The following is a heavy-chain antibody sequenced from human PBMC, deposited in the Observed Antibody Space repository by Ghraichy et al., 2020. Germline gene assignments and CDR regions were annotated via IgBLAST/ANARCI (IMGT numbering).Heavy chain of an antibody. CDR1: GDSVSSNSAA. J-gene: IGHJ6*02. D-gene: IGHD6-13*01. Sequence: SQTLSLTCAISGDSVSSNSAAWNWIRQSPSRGLEWLGRTYYRSNWYNDYAVSVKSRITINPDTSKNQFSLQLNSVTPEDTAVYYCARALFPQYSSSWYYYYGMDVWGQGTTVTVSS. CDR3: ARALFPQYSSSWYYYYGMDV. V-gene: IGHV6-1*01. CDR2: TYYRSNWYN.